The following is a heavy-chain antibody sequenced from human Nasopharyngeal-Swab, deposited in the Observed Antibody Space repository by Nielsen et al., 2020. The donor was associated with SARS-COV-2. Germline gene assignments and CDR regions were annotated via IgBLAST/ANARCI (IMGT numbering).Heavy chain of an antibody. J-gene: IGHJ4*02. V-gene: IGHV3-15*01. CDR3: TARVVTTNQY. CDR1: GFTFNAAW. D-gene: IGHD2-21*02. Sequence: GESLKISCAASGFTFNAAWMNWVRQTPKKGLEWLGRINTKSEDGTTTNCAAPVKGTCTISRDDSKNTVYLQMSNLKTEDTAVYYCTARVVTTNQYWGQGALVTVSS. CDR2: INTKSEDGTTT.